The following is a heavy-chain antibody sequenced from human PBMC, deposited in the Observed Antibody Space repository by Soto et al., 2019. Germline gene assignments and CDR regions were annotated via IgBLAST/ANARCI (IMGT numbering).Heavy chain of an antibody. D-gene: IGHD3-3*01. CDR3: AREDGYYALDV. Sequence: SETLSLTCAVSGGSVNSAEYSWSWIRQPPGKGLEWIAYIYHSGSTYYNPSLKSRVTISLDRSKNQFSLRLSSVTAADTAVYYCAREDGYYALDVWGQGTTVTVSS. CDR2: IYHSGST. CDR1: GGSVNSAEYS. V-gene: IGHV4-30-2*01. J-gene: IGHJ6*02.